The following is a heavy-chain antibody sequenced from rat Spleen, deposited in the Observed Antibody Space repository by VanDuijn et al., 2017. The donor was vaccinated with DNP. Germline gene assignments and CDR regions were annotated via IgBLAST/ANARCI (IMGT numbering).Heavy chain of an antibody. D-gene: IGHD1-11*01. CDR3: ATVYGGLLGYFDY. V-gene: IGHV5-19*01. CDR1: GFTFSSFA. CDR2: ISPSGGST. J-gene: IGHJ2*01. Sequence: EVQLVESGGGLVQPGNSLKLSCAASGFTFSSFAMAWVRQAPKKGLEWVASISPSGGSTYYRDSVKGRVTLSRENVKSILYLQMDSLRSEDTATYYCATVYGGLLGYFDYWGQGVMVTVSS.